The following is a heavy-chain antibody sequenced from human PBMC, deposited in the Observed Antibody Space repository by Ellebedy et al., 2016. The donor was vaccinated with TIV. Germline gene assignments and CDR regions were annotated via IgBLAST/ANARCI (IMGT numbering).Heavy chain of an antibody. D-gene: IGHD5-24*01. V-gene: IGHV3-48*01. CDR2: INSGSSSI. CDR3: ARDQMATIPY. Sequence: GESLKISCAASGFTSSSYSMNWVRQAPGKGLEWISYINSGSSSIYYADSVKGRFTISRDNAKNSLYLQMNSLRAEDTAVYYCARDQMATIPYWGQGTLVTVSS. J-gene: IGHJ4*02. CDR1: GFTSSSYS.